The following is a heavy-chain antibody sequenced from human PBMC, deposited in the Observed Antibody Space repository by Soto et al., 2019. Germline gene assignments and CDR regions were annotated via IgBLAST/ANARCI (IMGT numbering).Heavy chain of an antibody. V-gene: IGHV4-39*01. D-gene: IGHD3-10*01. CDR2: IYYSGST. CDR1: GGSISSSSYY. Sequence: SETLSLTCTVSGGSISSSSYYWGWIRQPPGKGLECIGSIYYSGSTYYNPSLKSRVTISVDTSKNQFSLKLSSVTAADTAVYYCARENYHAFDIWGQGTMVTVS. CDR3: ARENYHAFDI. J-gene: IGHJ3*02.